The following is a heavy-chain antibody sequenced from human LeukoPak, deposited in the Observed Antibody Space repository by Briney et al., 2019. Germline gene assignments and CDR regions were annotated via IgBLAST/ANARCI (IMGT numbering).Heavy chain of an antibody. CDR2: MNPNNGDS. V-gene: IGHV1-8*03. CDR3: ARTTSFTASGYDY. J-gene: IGHJ4*02. Sequence: GASVTVSCKASGYTFTNYHINWVRQATGQGLDWMGWMNPNNGDSGYAQKFQGRVTITRYTSISTSYMELRSLRSDDTAVYFCARTTSFTASGYDYWGQGTLVTVSS. CDR1: GYTFTNYH. D-gene: IGHD6-25*01.